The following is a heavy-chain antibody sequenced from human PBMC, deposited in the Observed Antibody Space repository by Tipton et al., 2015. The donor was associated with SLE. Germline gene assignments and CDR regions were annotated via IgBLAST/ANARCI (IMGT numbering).Heavy chain of an antibody. CDR1: GGSISSSNW. CDR3: ARVGFWSGYSIDYFDY. V-gene: IGHV4-4*02. J-gene: IGHJ4*02. D-gene: IGHD3-3*01. Sequence: TLSPTCAVSGGSISSSNWWSWVRQPPGKGLEWIGEINHSGSTNYNPSLKSRVTISVDTSKNQFSPRLSSVTAADTAVYYCARVGFWSGYSIDYFDYWGQGTLVTVSS. CDR2: INHSGST.